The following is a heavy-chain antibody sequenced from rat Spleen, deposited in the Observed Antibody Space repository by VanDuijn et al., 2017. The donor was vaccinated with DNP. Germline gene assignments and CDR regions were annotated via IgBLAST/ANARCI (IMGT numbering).Heavy chain of an antibody. CDR3: TRYYDAFDD. CDR2: ITSSGGST. CDR1: GFTFSTAW. J-gene: IGHJ2*01. D-gene: IGHD1-6*01. Sequence: EVQVVETGGGLVQPGNSLKLSCATSGFTFSTAWMTWTRQVPGKGLEWVAAITSSGGSTYYPDSVKGRFTISRDYAKPTLYLQMDSLSSEDTPTYYGTRYYDAFDDCGQGVMVTVSS. V-gene: IGHV5-31*01.